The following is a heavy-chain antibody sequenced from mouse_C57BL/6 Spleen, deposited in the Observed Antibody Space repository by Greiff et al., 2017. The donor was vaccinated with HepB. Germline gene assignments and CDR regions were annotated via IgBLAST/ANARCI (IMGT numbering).Heavy chain of an antibody. Sequence: ESGPGLVKPSQSLSLTCSATGYSITSGYYWNWIRQFPGNKLEWMGYISYDGSNNYNPSLKNRISITRDTSKNQFFLKLNSVTTGDTATYYCARGEGPFDYWGQGTTLTVSS. CDR1: GYSITSGYY. CDR2: ISYDGSN. CDR3: ARGEGPFDY. J-gene: IGHJ2*01. V-gene: IGHV3-6*01.